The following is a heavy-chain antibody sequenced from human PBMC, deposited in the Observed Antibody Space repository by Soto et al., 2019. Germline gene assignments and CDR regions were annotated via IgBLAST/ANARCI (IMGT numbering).Heavy chain of an antibody. D-gene: IGHD3-22*01. J-gene: IGHJ4*02. CDR3: ARDGIVDDSSGYKPFDY. V-gene: IGHV1-69*13. CDR2: IIPIFGTA. Sequence: SVKVSCKASGGTFSSYAISWVRQAPGQGLEWMGGIIPIFGTANYAQKFQGRVTITADESTSTAYMELSSLRSEDTAVYYCARDGIVDDSSGYKPFDYWGQGTLVTVSS. CDR1: GGTFSSYA.